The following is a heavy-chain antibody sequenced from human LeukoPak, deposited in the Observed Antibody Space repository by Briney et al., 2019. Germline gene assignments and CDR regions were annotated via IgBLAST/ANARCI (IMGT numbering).Heavy chain of an antibody. D-gene: IGHD2-15*01. CDR2: INDSGGST. CDR3: AKDDVYCSAGSCYPDY. CDR1: GFTFSSYA. J-gene: IGHJ4*02. Sequence: TGGSLRLSCAASGFTFSSYAMSWLRQAPGKGLEWVSAINDSGGSTYYADSVKGRFTISRDNSKNTLYLQMKSLRAKDPAVYSCAKDDVYCSAGSCYPDYWGRGTLVTVSS. V-gene: IGHV3-23*01.